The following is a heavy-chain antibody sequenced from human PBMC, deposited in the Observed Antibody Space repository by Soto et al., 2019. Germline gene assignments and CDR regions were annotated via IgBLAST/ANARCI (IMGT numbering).Heavy chain of an antibody. D-gene: IGHD5-12*01. V-gene: IGHV1-18*01. Sequence: QVQLVQSGGEVKKPGASVKLSCTASGYTFTSYGISWVRQAPGEGLEWMGWISAYNGKTNYAHNVQGRVTMTTDTSTGTAYMDLRSLGSDDTAGYYCARGGDFKYYHGMDVWGQGTTVTVSS. CDR2: ISAYNGKT. J-gene: IGHJ6*02. CDR1: GYTFTSYG. CDR3: ARGGDFKYYHGMDV.